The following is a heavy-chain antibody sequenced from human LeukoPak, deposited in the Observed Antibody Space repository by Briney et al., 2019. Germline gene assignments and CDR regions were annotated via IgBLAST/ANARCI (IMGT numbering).Heavy chain of an antibody. CDR2: INPNSGGT. V-gene: IGHV1-2*02. J-gene: IGHJ4*02. CDR3: VRESARGPRGFDY. Sequence: VASVKVSCKASGYTFTGYYMHWVRQAPGQGLEWMGWINPNSGGTNYAQKFQGRVTMTRQTSISTAYMELSRLRSDDTAVYYCVRESARGPRGFDYWGQGTLVTVSS. CDR1: GYTFTGYY.